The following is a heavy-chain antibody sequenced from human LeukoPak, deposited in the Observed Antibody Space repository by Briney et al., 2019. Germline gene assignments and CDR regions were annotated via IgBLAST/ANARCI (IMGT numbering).Heavy chain of an antibody. CDR3: ARDLTPAGVYYGMDV. Sequence: GASVKVSCKASGYTFTSYGISWVRQAPGQGLEWIVGIFPIFGTANYAQQFQGRVTITADESTSTAYMELSSLRSEDTAVYYCARDLTPAGVYYGMDVWGQGTTVTVSS. CDR2: IFPIFGTA. CDR1: GYTFTSYG. V-gene: IGHV1-69*13. D-gene: IGHD6-19*01. J-gene: IGHJ6*02.